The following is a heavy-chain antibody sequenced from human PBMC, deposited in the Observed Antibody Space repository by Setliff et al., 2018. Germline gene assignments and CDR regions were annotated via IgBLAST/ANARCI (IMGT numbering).Heavy chain of an antibody. V-gene: IGHV3-23*01. J-gene: IGHJ4*02. Sequence: AGGSLRLSCAASGFTFSNYPMSWVRQAPGKGLEWVSGGSTGKTDYADSVKGRFTMSRDSSTNTLYLQMNSLRVDDTAVYFCRVWLGDLSRDFWGQGTLVTV. CDR2: GSTGKT. CDR1: GFTFSNYP. CDR3: RVWLGDLSRDF. D-gene: IGHD3-10*01.